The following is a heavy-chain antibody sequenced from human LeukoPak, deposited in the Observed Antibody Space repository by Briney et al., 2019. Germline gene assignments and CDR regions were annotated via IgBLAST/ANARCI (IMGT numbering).Heavy chain of an antibody. J-gene: IGHJ4*02. CDR2: ISSSGSTI. D-gene: IGHD6-6*01. V-gene: IGHV3-48*03. CDR1: GFTFSSYE. Sequence: GGSLRLSCAASGFTFSSYEMNWVRQAPGKGLEWVSYISSSGSTIYYADSVKGRFTISRGNAKNSLYLQMNSLRAEDTAVYYCARDWEQLATGLDYWGQGTLVTVSS. CDR3: ARDWEQLATGLDY.